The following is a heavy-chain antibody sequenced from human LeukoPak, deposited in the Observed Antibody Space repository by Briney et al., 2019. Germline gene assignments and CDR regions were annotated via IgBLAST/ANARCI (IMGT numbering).Heavy chain of an antibody. Sequence: GGSLRLSCATSGFTFSSYAMSWVRQAPGKGLEWVSAIDENGGTYYANSVKGQFTISRDNSKNTLYLQMNSLRAEDTAVYYCAKKPVLRFLEWLKTSGKYYFDYWGQGTLVTVSS. D-gene: IGHD3-3*01. CDR1: GFTFSSYA. J-gene: IGHJ4*02. CDR3: AKKPVLRFLEWLKTSGKYYFDY. CDR2: IDENGGT. V-gene: IGHV3-23*01.